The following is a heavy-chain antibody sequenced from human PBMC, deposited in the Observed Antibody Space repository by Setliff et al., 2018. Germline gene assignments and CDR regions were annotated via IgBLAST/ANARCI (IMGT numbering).Heavy chain of an antibody. CDR1: GYTFTSYG. CDR3: AGQYEDTAMVTLASWFDP. J-gene: IGHJ5*02. D-gene: IGHD5-18*01. CDR2: ISAYNGNT. V-gene: IGHV1-18*01. Sequence: ASVKVSCKASGYTFTSYGISWVRQAPGQGLEWMGWISAYNGNTNYAQKLQGRVTMTTYTSTSTAYMELRSLRSDDTAVYYCAGQYEDTAMVTLASWFDPWGQGTLVTVSS.